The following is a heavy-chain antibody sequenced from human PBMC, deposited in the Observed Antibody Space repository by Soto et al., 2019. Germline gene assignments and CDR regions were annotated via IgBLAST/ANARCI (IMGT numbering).Heavy chain of an antibody. CDR3: ARGLERPYSSAAAGYDY. D-gene: IGHD6-13*01. CDR1: GGSFSGYY. CDR2: INHSGST. Sequence: SETLSLTCAVYGGSFSGYYWSWLRQPPGKGLEWIGEINHSGSTNYNPSLKSRVTISVDTSKNQFSLKLSSVTAADTAVYYCARGLERPYSSAAAGYDYWGQGTLVTVS. V-gene: IGHV4-34*01. J-gene: IGHJ4*02.